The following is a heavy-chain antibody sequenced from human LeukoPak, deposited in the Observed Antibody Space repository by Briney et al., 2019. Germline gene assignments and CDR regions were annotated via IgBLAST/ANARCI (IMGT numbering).Heavy chain of an antibody. J-gene: IGHJ4*02. Sequence: ASETLSLTCTVSGGSISTSNYYWGWIRQPPGKGLEWIGYIYHTGSTSYSPSLKSRVTISANTSQNQFSLKLSSVTAADTAVYYCASRKLGNDYWGQGTLVTVSS. V-gene: IGHV4-61*05. CDR2: IYHTGST. CDR3: ASRKLGNDY. D-gene: IGHD7-27*01. CDR1: GGSISTSNYY.